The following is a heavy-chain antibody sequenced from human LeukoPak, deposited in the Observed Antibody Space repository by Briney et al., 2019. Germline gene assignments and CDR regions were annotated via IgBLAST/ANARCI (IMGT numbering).Heavy chain of an antibody. Sequence: GGSLRLSCAASGFTFSSYTMSWVRQAPGKGLEWVSTITTSDGNTYYADSVKGRFTVSRDNSKNTLYLQMNSLRAEDTAVYYCAKVWRGYWGQGTLVTVSS. CDR1: GFTFSSYT. D-gene: IGHD1-14*01. CDR2: ITTSDGNT. J-gene: IGHJ4*02. CDR3: AKVWRGY. V-gene: IGHV3-23*01.